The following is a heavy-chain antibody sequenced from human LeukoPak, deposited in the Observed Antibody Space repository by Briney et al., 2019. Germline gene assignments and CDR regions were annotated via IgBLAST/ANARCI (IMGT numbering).Heavy chain of an antibody. CDR2: IKQDGSEK. V-gene: IGHV3-7*01. Sequence: GSLRLSCAASGFTFSSYWMSWVRQAPGKGLEWVANIKQDGSEKYYVDSVKGRFTISRDNAKNSLYLQMNSLRAEDTAVYYCARWYYYETSGLYYGSFDYWGQGTLVTVSS. D-gene: IGHD3-22*01. CDR1: GFTFSSYW. CDR3: ARWYYYETSGLYYGSFDY. J-gene: IGHJ4*02.